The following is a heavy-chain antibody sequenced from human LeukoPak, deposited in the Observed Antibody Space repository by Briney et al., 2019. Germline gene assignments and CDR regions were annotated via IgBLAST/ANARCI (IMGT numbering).Heavy chain of an antibody. V-gene: IGHV4-4*07. CDR3: ARGRVSSSTWYSTYYYYFYMDV. D-gene: IGHD6-13*01. J-gene: IGHJ6*03. CDR2: MYSNGST. Sequence: SETLSLTCTVSGGSISTYYWSWIRQPAGKGLEWIGRMYSNGSTNYNPSLNSRVTISRDTSKNHFSLELSSATAADTAVYFCARGRVSSSTWYSTYYYYFYMDVWGKGTTVTVSS. CDR1: GGSISTYY.